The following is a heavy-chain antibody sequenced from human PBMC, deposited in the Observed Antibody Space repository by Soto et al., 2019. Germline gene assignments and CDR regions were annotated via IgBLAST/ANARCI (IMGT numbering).Heavy chain of an antibody. CDR2: ISYDGSNK. Sequence: GGSLRLSCAASGFTFSSYAMHWVRQAPGKGLEWVAVISYDGSNKYYADSVKGRFTISRDNSKNTLYLQMNSLRAEDTAVYYCARDSCYDYVWGSYRSHFDIWGHGTMVTVSS. J-gene: IGHJ3*02. V-gene: IGHV3-30-3*01. D-gene: IGHD3-16*02. CDR1: GFTFSSYA. CDR3: ARDSCYDYVWGSYRSHFDI.